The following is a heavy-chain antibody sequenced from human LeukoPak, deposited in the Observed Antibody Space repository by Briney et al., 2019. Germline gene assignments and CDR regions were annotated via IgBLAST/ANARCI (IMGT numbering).Heavy chain of an antibody. J-gene: IGHJ4*02. CDR3: ARGYCSSTSCYEFDY. CDR2: IYVGDSDT. D-gene: IGHD2-2*01. V-gene: IGHV5-51*01. CDR1: GYSFTSYW. Sequence: GESLKISCKGSGYSFTSYWIGWVRQMPGKGLEWMGIIYVGDSDTRYSPSFQGQVTISADKSISTAYLQWSSLKASDTAMYYCARGYCSSTSCYEFDYWGQGTLVTVSS.